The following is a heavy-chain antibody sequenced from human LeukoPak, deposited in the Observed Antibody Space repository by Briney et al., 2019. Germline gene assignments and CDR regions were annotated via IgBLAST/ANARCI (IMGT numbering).Heavy chain of an antibody. CDR1: GFTVSSIH. CDR3: ARGSGYYLGNY. CDR2: IYGGGST. Sequence: GGSLRLSCAASGFTVSSIHMSWVRQAPGKGLEWVSVIYGGGSTYYADSVKGRFTISRDNSKNTLYLQMNSLRAEDTAVYYCARGSGYYLGNYWGQRTLVTVSS. V-gene: IGHV3-53*01. J-gene: IGHJ4*02. D-gene: IGHD3-22*01.